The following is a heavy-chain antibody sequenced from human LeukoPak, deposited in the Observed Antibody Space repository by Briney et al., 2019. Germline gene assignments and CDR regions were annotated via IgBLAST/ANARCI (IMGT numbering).Heavy chain of an antibody. CDR1: GFTFSSYG. CDR3: ARDPRGMYYFDY. V-gene: IGHV3-33*01. CDR2: IWYDGSNK. D-gene: IGHD3-10*01. Sequence: PGGSLRLSCAASGFTFSSYGMHWVRQAPGKGLEWVAVIWYDGSNKYYADSVKGRFTISRDNSKNTLYLQMNSLRAEDTAVYYCARDPRGMYYFDYWGQGTLVTVSS. J-gene: IGHJ4*02.